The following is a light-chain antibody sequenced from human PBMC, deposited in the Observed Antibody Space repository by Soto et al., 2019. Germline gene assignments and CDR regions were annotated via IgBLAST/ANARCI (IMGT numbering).Light chain of an antibody. J-gene: IGLJ1*01. V-gene: IGLV2-14*03. CDR1: SFKN. Sequence: QSVLTQPASVSGSPGQSITISCTGTSFKNVSWYQQHPGQAPKLLIYDVSYRPSGISHRFSGSESAYTASLTISGLQAEDEADYYCCSYTSTGTLYVCGTGTKVTV. CDR2: DVS. CDR3: CSYTSTGTLYV.